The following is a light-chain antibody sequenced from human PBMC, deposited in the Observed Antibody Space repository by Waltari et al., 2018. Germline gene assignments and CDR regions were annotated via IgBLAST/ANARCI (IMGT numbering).Light chain of an antibody. CDR1: SSDVGGNNY. CDR2: EVN. J-gene: IGLJ3*02. CDR3: SSYARDHNWV. Sequence: QSALTQPPSAAGSPGRSVTISCSGTSSDVGGNNYVSWYQQHPGNPPKLMIYEVNTRPSGVPARFSVSKSRHTASLTVSGLQAEDESDYYCSSYARDHNWVFGGGTKLTVL. V-gene: IGLV2-8*01.